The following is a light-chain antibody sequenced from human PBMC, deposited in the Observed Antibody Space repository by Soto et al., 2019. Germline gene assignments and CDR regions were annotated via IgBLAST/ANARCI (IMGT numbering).Light chain of an antibody. CDR2: GAS. V-gene: IGKV3-20*01. J-gene: IGKJ2*01. CDR1: QSVSSGY. Sequence: EIVLTQSPGTLSWSPGERATLSCRASQSVSSGYLGWYQQKPGQAPRLLVYGASSRATGIPARYSGSGSGTDFTPTISRLEREGFAVDSCQWYGYSPRTVGQGTKLETK. CDR3: QWYGYSPRT.